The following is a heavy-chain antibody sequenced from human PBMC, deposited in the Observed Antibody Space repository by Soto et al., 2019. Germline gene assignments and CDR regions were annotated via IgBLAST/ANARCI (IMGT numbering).Heavy chain of an antibody. D-gene: IGHD3-16*01. CDR2: IYHSGAT. V-gene: IGHV4-4*02. CDR1: GGSISNNNW. Sequence: SETLSLTCVVSGGSISNNNWWTWVRQPPGKGLEWIAEIYHSGATNYNPSLRSRVTLSVDKSNNQVSLRLNSVTAADTAVYYCAGRLIEDPEWFDPCGPGTLVTVSS. CDR3: AGRLIEDPEWFDP. J-gene: IGHJ5*02.